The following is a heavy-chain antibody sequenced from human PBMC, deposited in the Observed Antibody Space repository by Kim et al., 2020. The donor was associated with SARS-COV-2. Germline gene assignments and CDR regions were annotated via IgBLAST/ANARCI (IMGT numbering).Heavy chain of an antibody. D-gene: IGHD3-3*01. J-gene: IGHJ6*02. CDR2: ISSSGSTI. CDR1: GFTFSDDY. V-gene: IGHV3-11*01. Sequence: GGSLRLSCAASGFTFSDDYMSWIRQAPGKGLEWVSYISSSGSTIYYADSVKGRFTISRDNAKKSLYLQINSLRAEDTAVYYCARENSHITIFGVVTRIGMDVWGQGTTVTVSS. CDR3: ARENSHITIFGVVTRIGMDV.